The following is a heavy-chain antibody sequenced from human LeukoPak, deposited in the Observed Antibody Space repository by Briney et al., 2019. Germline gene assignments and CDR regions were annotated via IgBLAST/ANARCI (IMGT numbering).Heavy chain of an antibody. D-gene: IGHD2-21*01. Sequence: ASVKVSCKTSGYTLINYYMHWVRQTPGHGVEWMGIINPSGGSTSYVQKFQGRVTLTRDTSTRTVYIELSSVRTADTSVDDCARDESTSILWWWGQGTLVTVSS. V-gene: IGHV1-46*01. CDR2: INPSGGST. CDR3: ARDESTSILWW. CDR1: GYTLINYY. J-gene: IGHJ1*01.